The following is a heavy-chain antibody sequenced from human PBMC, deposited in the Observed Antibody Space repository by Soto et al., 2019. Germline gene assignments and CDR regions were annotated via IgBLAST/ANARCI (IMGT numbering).Heavy chain of an antibody. CDR1: GGSISSSSYY. J-gene: IGHJ5*02. CDR3: GAQDYVATAYPFQT. V-gene: IGHV4-39*01. CDR2: IYYSGST. Sequence: PSETLSLTCTVSGGSISSSSYYWGWIRQPPGKGLEWIGSIYYSGSTYYNPSLKSRVTISVDTSKNQFSLKLSSVTAADTAVYYCGAQDYVATAYPFQTWCQGPMVTVSS. D-gene: IGHD4-17*01.